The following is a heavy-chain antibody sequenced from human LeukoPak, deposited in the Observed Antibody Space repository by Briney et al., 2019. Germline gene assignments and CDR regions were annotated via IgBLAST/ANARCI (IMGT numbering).Heavy chain of an antibody. CDR1: RFTVSSYW. D-gene: IGHD2-15*01. Sequence: PGGSLRLSCAASRFTVSSYWMSWVRQAPGKGREGVANIKQDGSEKDYVDSVKGRFTISRDNAKNPLYLQMNSLRAEDTPVYSCARDKTPSRYYYYYYMDVWGKGTTVTVSS. J-gene: IGHJ6*03. CDR3: ARDKTPSRYYYYYYMDV. V-gene: IGHV3-7*01. CDR2: IKQDGSEK.